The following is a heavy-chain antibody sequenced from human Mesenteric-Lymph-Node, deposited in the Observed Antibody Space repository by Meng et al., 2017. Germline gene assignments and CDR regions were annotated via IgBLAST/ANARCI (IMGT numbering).Heavy chain of an antibody. D-gene: IGHD3-10*01. CDR2: ISNTYRT. V-gene: IGHV4-4*02. Sequence: QLKESGPGLFQPSGTLSLACGVSGDSIDNSKWWAWLRQSPGRGLEWIGEISNTYRTVYNPSLKRRLRISMDKSKNQFSLTLYSVTAADTAIYYCARERGREVGLFDFWGRGALVTVSS. CDR3: ARERGREVGLFDF. J-gene: IGHJ1*01. CDR1: GDSIDNSKW.